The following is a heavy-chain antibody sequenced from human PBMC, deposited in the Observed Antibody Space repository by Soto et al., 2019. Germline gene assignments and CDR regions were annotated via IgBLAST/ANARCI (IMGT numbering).Heavy chain of an antibody. Sequence: QVQLVESGGGVVQPGRSLRLSCAASGFTFSSYGMHWVRQAPGKGLEWLAVISYDGSNKYYADSVKGRFTISRDNSKNPLYLQMSSLRAEDTAVYYCAKDLVDDYVWGSYRDFDYWGQGTMVTVSS. D-gene: IGHD3-16*02. CDR2: ISYDGSNK. CDR3: AKDLVDDYVWGSYRDFDY. V-gene: IGHV3-30*18. J-gene: IGHJ4*02. CDR1: GFTFSSYG.